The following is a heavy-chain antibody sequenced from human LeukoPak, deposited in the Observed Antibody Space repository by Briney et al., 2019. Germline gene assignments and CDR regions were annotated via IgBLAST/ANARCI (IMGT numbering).Heavy chain of an antibody. V-gene: IGHV1-46*01. J-gene: IGHJ4*02. CDR1: GYTFTSYY. CDR3: ARDLATVTTYPEYFDY. CDR2: INPSGGST. D-gene: IGHD4-17*01. Sequence: WASVKVSCKASGYTFTSYYMHWVRQAPGQGLEWMGIINPSGGSTSYAQKFQGRVTMTRDTSTSTVYMELSSLRSEDTAVYYCARDLATVTTYPEYFDYWGQGTLVTVSS.